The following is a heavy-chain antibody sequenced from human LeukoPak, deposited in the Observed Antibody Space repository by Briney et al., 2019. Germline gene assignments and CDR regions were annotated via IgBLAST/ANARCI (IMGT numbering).Heavy chain of an antibody. J-gene: IGHJ4*02. V-gene: IGHV3-74*01. Sequence: GGSLRLSCAASGFTFSSYWMHWVRQGPGKGLVWVSRIKSDGTSTNYADSVKGRFTISSDNAKNTLYLQMNSLRGDDTAVYYCARENNWYIDYWGQGTLVTVSS. CDR1: GFTFSSYW. CDR3: ARENNWYIDY. D-gene: IGHD1-20*01. CDR2: IKSDGTST.